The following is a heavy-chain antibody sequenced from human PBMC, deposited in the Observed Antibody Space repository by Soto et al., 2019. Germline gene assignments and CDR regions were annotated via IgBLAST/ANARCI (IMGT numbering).Heavy chain of an antibody. V-gene: IGHV4-61*01. Sequence: NPSETLSLTCTVSGGSVSSGSYYWTWIRQPPGKGLEWIGYVYNSGSTNYNPSLKSRVTISEDTSKSQFSLKVNSMTAADTAVYYCARYRREAVAGYTLDNWGQGILVTVSS. D-gene: IGHD6-13*01. CDR1: GGSVSSGSYY. CDR3: ARYRREAVAGYTLDN. CDR2: VYNSGST. J-gene: IGHJ4*02.